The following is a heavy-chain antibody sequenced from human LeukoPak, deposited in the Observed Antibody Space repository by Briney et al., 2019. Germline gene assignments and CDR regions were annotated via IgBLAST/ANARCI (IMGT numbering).Heavy chain of an antibody. CDR3: ARDGGASSGRGLDI. J-gene: IGHJ3*02. CDR2: VHLDGRT. CDR1: GVSVTSTNW. V-gene: IGHV4-4*02. Sequence: SETLSLTCGVSGVSVTSTNWWTWVRQPPGKGLEWIGEVHLDGRTNYNPSLKSRLTMSVDLSENHVSLKLTSVTAADTAVYHCARDGGASSGRGLDIWGQGTMVTVSS. D-gene: IGHD3-22*01.